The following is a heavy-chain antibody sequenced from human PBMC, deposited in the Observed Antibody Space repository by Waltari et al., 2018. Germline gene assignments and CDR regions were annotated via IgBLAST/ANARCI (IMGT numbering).Heavy chain of an antibody. CDR1: GFTFSSYS. D-gene: IGHD3-16*01. J-gene: IGHJ3*02. Sequence: EVQLVESGGGLVQPGGSLRLSCAASGFTFSSYSMTWVRHAPGKGLEWVSYISSSSSTIYYADSVKGRFTISRDNAKNSLYLQMNSLRAEDTAVYYCARDGVKSGPDAFDIWGQGTMVTVSS. V-gene: IGHV3-48*04. CDR3: ARDGVKSGPDAFDI. CDR2: ISSSSSTI.